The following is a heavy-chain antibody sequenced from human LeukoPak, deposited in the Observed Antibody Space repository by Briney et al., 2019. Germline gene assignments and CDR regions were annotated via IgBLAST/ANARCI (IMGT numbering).Heavy chain of an antibody. J-gene: IGHJ4*02. CDR2: FHATRST. CDR3: ARGDPTGRPGIGFDF. V-gene: IGHV4-4*08. D-gene: IGHD1-26*01. CDR1: GGSISSYY. Sequence: SETLFLTCTVSGGSISSYYWSWIRQPPGKGLEWIGFFHATRSTNYNPSLKSRVSISVDTSKSQVSLGLNSVTAADTAVYYCARGDPTGRPGIGFDFWGQGTLVTVSS.